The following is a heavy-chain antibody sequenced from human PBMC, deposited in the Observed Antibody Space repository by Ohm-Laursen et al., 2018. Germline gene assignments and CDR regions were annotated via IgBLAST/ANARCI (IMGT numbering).Heavy chain of an antibody. J-gene: IGHJ3*02. CDR3: ARWDRGSGSSNALDI. CDR2: IYHSGST. V-gene: IGHV4-31*03. CDR1: GGSISSGAYC. Sequence: LSLTCTVSGGSISSGAYCWSWIRQHPGKGLEWIGYIYHSGSTYYNPSLKSRVTISVDTSKNQFSLKLSSVTAADTAVYYCARWDRGSGSSNALDIWGQGAMVTVSS. D-gene: IGHD3-10*01.